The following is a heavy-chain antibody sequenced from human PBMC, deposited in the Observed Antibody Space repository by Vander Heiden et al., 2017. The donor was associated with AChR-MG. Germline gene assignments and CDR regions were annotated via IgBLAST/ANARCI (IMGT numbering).Heavy chain of an antibody. J-gene: IGHJ4*02. CDR3: AREDSSSSRVVWAEPFDY. D-gene: IGHD6-6*01. CDR2: INPSGGST. CDR1: GYTFTSYY. Sequence: QVQLVQSGAEVKKPGASVKVSCKASGYTFTSYYMHWVRQAPGQGLEWMGIINPSGGSTSYAQKFQGRVTMTRDTSTSTVYMELSSLRSEDTAVYYCAREDSSSSRVVWAEPFDYWGQGTLVTVSS. V-gene: IGHV1-46*01.